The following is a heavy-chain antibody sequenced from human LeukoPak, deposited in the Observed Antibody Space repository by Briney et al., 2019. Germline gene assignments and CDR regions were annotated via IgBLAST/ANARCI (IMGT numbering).Heavy chain of an antibody. CDR2: TYYRSKWYN. V-gene: IGHV6-1*01. D-gene: IGHD5-18*01. J-gene: IGHJ4*02. CDR3: ATSDTNSAFDY. CDR1: GDSVSNNSAA. Sequence: SHTLSLTYALSGDSVSNNSAAWKWLTQSPSRGLEGLGRTYYRSKWYNDYAVSVKSRITINPDTSKHQFSLQLNPVTPEDTAVYYCATSDTNSAFDYWGQGTLVSVSS.